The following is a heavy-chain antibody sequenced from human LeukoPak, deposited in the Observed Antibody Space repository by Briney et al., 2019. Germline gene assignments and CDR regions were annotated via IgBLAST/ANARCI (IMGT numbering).Heavy chain of an antibody. J-gene: IGHJ3*02. V-gene: IGHV3-23*01. CDR2: ISGTSDTT. D-gene: IGHD3-3*01. Sequence: GGSLRLSCAASGFIFKNYAMSWVRQAPGKGLEWVPIISGTSDTTRYGDSVRGRFTTSRDNPRNTLYLQIDSLRVDDTAVYYCAKADATIGGAFDIWGQGTMVIVSS. CDR3: AKADATIGGAFDI. CDR1: GFIFKNYA.